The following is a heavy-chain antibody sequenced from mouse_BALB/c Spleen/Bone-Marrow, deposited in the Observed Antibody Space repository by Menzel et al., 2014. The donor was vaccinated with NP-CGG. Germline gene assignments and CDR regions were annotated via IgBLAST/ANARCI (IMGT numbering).Heavy chain of an antibody. J-gene: IGHJ3*01. CDR2: INSNGGTT. D-gene: IGHD2-13*01. CDR3: ARGLYYVAYGPGFAY. V-gene: IGHV5-6-3*01. Sequence: KLMESGGGLVQPGGSLKLSCAASGFTFSNYGMSWVRQTPDKRLDLVATINSNGGTTYYPDSVKGRFTISRDNAKNTLYLQMSSLKSEDTAMYFCARGLYYVAYGPGFAYWGQGTLVTVSA. CDR1: GFTFSNYG.